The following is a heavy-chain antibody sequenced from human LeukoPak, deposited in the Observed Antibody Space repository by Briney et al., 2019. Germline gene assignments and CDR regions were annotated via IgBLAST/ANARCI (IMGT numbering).Heavy chain of an antibody. CDR1: GGTFSSYA. CDR3: AREDPSGYFDY. J-gene: IGHJ4*02. Sequence: ASVKVSCKASGGTFSSYAISWVRQAPGQGLEWMGGIIPIFGTANYAQKFQGRVTITADESTSTAYMELSSLRSEDTAVYYCAREDPSGYFDYWAREPWSPSPQ. V-gene: IGHV1-69*13. CDR2: IIPIFGTA.